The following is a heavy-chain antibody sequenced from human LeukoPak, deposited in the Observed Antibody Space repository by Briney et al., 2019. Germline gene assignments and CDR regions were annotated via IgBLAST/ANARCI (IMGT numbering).Heavy chain of an antibody. CDR2: IYYSGST. CDR3: ARHDAGKWLPYFDY. Sequence: SETLSLTCTVSGGSISSYYWSWIRQPPGKGLEWVGSIYYSGSTNYNPSLKSRVTISVDTSKNQFSLKLSSVTAADTAVYYCARHDAGKWLPYFDYWGQGTLVTVSS. J-gene: IGHJ4*02. D-gene: IGHD6-19*01. CDR1: GGSISSYY. V-gene: IGHV4-59*08.